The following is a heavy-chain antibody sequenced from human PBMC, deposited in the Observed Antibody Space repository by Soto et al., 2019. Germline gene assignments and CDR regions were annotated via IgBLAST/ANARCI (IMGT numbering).Heavy chain of an antibody. D-gene: IGHD4-4*01. J-gene: IGHJ5*02. Sequence: QVQLVQSGAEVKKPGASVKVSCKASGYTFTSYGISWVRQAPGQGLEWMGWISAYNGNTNYAQKLQGRVTMTTDTSTSTAYMQLRSLRFDDTAVYYCARDVNDYRNQPFDNWFDPWGQGTLVTVSS. CDR1: GYTFTSYG. CDR2: ISAYNGNT. V-gene: IGHV1-18*01. CDR3: ARDVNDYRNQPFDNWFDP.